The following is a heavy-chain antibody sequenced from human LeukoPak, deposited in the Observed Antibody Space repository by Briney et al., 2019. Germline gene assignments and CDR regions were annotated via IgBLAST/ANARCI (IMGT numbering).Heavy chain of an antibody. CDR1: GFIFSNYG. Sequence: PGRSLRLSCAASGFIFSNYGMHWVRQAPGKGLVWASRINSDGINTSYADSVKGRFTISRDNAKNTLNLQMNSLRAEDTAVYYCARDLGQYYDTSDNWFDPWGQGTLVTVSS. CDR3: ARDLGQYYDTSDNWFDP. V-gene: IGHV3-74*01. D-gene: IGHD3-22*01. J-gene: IGHJ5*02. CDR2: INSDGINT.